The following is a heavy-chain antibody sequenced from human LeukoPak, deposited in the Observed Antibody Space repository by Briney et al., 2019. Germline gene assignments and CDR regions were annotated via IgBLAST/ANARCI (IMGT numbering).Heavy chain of an antibody. J-gene: IGHJ3*02. D-gene: IGHD2-2*01. Sequence: SETLSLTCAVSGYSISIGYYWSWIRQPPGKGLEWIGYIYYSGSTYYNPSLKSRVTISVDTSKNQFSLKLSSVTAADTAVYYCARDVPLDDAFDIWGQGTMVTVSS. CDR3: ARDVPLDDAFDI. CDR1: GYSISIGYY. V-gene: IGHV4-30-4*08. CDR2: IYYSGST.